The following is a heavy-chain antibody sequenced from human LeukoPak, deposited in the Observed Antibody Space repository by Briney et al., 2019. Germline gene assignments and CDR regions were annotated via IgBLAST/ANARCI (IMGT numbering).Heavy chain of an antibody. J-gene: IGHJ6*02. CDR3: AKDCTNYCGMDV. Sequence: PGRSLRLSCAASGFTFSSYGMHWVRQAPGKGLEWMAVVAYDGSNKHYADSVQGRFTISRDNSKNTLYLQMNSLRAEDTAVYYCAKDCTNYCGMDVWGQGTTVTVSS. CDR1: GFTFSSYG. CDR2: VAYDGSNK. V-gene: IGHV3-30*18. D-gene: IGHD2-8*01.